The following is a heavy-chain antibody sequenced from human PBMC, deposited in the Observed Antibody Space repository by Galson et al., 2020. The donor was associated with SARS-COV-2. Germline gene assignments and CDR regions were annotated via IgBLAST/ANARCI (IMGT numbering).Heavy chain of an antibody. CDR1: GDAIKTNNY. V-gene: IGHV4-4*02. Sequence: ETLSLTCAVSGDAIKTNNYWTWVRQTPGKGLEWIGETYYTGSTSYKPSLKRRITISVDTSNNQFSLTLKSVTAADTAVYYCARRSTTGFDYWGQGMLVTVSS. CDR3: ARRSTTGFDY. CDR2: TYYTGST. J-gene: IGHJ4*02.